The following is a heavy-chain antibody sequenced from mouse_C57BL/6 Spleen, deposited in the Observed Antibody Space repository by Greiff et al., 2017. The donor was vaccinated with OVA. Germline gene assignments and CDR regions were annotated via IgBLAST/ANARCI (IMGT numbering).Heavy chain of an antibody. CDR2: INPNNGGT. V-gene: IGHV1-26*01. D-gene: IGHD2-4*01. Sequence: EVQLQQSGPELVKPGASVKISCKASGYTFTDYYMNWVKQSHGKSLEWIGDINPNNGGTSYNQKFKGKATLTVDKSSSTAYMELRSLTSEDSAVYYCARWGYDYDGEFDYWGQGTTLTVSS. CDR1: GYTFTDYY. J-gene: IGHJ2*01. CDR3: ARWGYDYDGEFDY.